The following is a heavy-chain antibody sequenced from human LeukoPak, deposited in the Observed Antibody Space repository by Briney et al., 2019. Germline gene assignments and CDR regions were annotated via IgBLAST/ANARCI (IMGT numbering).Heavy chain of an antibody. CDR2: AHSSGSR. V-gene: IGHV4-4*07. CDR1: GAPIGSFY. CDR3: ARVAVDYGSGSLDY. J-gene: IGHJ4*02. D-gene: IGHD3-10*01. Sequence: SETLSLTCSVSGAPIGSFYWSWMRQPAGKGLEWIGRAHSSGSRNYIPSIKSRVTMSVDTSKNQLSLKLNTVTAADTAMYYCARVAVDYGSGSLDYWGQGILVTVSS.